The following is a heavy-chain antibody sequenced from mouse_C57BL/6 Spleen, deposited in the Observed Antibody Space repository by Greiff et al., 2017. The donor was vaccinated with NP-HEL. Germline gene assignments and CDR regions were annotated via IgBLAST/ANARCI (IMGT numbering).Heavy chain of an antibody. CDR3: TTSYYGSLFAY. CDR2: IDPEDGDT. CDR1: GFNIQDYY. V-gene: IGHV14-1*01. D-gene: IGHD1-1*01. J-gene: IGHJ3*01. Sequence: VQLQQSGAELVRPGASVKLSCTASGFNIQDYYMHWVTQRPEQGLEWIGRIDPEDGDTEYAPKFQGKATMTADTSSNTAYLQLSSLTSEDTAVYYCTTSYYGSLFAYWGQGTLVTVSA.